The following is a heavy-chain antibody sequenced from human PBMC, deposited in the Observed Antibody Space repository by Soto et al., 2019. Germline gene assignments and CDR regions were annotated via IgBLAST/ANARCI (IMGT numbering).Heavy chain of an antibody. J-gene: IGHJ4*02. D-gene: IGHD6-19*01. Sequence: QVQLQESGPGLVRPSETLSLTCTVSSDSISSYYWNWIRQSPGKGLEWIGYTDYSGNTNYNPSLKSRLTISGDKSKNQFSLRLSSVTAADTAVYYCARAVGDPLYYLDYWGQGTLVTVSS. CDR3: ARAVGDPLYYLDY. CDR2: TDYSGNT. V-gene: IGHV4-59*08. CDR1: SDSISSYY.